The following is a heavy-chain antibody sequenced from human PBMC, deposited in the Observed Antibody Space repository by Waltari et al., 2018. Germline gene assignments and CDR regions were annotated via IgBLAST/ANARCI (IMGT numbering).Heavy chain of an antibody. V-gene: IGHV4-34*01. CDR3: ARGVVVITTVTSFDY. CDR1: GGSFSGYY. CDR2: INHSGST. Sequence: QVQLQQWGAGLLKPSETLSLTCAVYGGSFSGYYWTWIRQPPGKGLGWIGEINHSGSTNYNPSLKSRVTISVDTSKNQFSLKLSSVTAADTAVYYCARGVVVITTVTSFDYWGQGTLVTVSS. D-gene: IGHD3-22*01. J-gene: IGHJ4*02.